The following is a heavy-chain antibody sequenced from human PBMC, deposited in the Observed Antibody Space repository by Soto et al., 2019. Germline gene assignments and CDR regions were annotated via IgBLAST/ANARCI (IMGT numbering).Heavy chain of an antibody. V-gene: IGHV1-69*01. J-gene: IGHJ6*02. D-gene: IGHD3-10*01. CDR3: ARCITMFRGGGIYYYYYGMDV. Sequence: QVQLVQSGAEVKKPGSSVKVSCKASGGTFSSYAISWVRQAPGQGLEWMGGIIPIFGTANYAQKFQGRVTITADEATRTAYMELSSLRAEDTAVYYCARCITMFRGGGIYYYYYGMDVWGQGTTVTVSS. CDR1: GGTFSSYA. CDR2: IIPIFGTA.